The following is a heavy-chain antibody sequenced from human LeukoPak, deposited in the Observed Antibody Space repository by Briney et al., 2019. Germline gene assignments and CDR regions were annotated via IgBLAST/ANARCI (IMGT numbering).Heavy chain of an antibody. Sequence: SETLSLTCTVSGGSISSYYWSWIRQPPGKGLEWIGEINHSGSTNYNPSLKSRVTISVDTSKNQFSLKLSSVTAADTAVYYCARAKIVVVILDAFDIWGQGTMVTVSS. D-gene: IGHD3-22*01. CDR2: INHSGST. CDR3: ARAKIVVVILDAFDI. CDR1: GGSISSYY. J-gene: IGHJ3*02. V-gene: IGHV4-34*01.